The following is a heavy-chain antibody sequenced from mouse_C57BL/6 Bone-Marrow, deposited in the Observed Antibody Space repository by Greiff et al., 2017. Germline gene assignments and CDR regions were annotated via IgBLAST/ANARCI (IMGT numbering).Heavy chain of an antibody. Sequence: QVQLKQPGAELVMPGASVKLSCKASGYTFTSYWMHWVKQRPGQGLEWIGEIDPSDSYTNYNQKFKGKSTLTVDKSSSTAYMQLSSLTSEDSAVYDCAREEDYYEGYTTGAYWGQGTLVTVSA. V-gene: IGHV1-69*01. D-gene: IGHD2-3*01. J-gene: IGHJ3*01. CDR3: AREEDYYEGYTTGAY. CDR2: IDPSDSYT. CDR1: GYTFTSYW.